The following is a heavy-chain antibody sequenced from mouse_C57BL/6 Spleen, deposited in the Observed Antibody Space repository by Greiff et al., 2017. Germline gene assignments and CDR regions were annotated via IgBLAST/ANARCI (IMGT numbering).Heavy chain of an antibody. Sequence: QVQLQQSGAELASPGASVRMSCKASAYPFTSYTMHWVNQRPGQGLEWIGYINPSGGYTKYNQKFKDKATLPADKSSSTAYMQLSSLTSEDSAVYYCARNPRYDAMDYWGQGTSVTVSS. CDR3: ARNPRYDAMDY. CDR1: AYPFTSYT. J-gene: IGHJ4*01. CDR2: INPSGGYT. V-gene: IGHV1-4*01.